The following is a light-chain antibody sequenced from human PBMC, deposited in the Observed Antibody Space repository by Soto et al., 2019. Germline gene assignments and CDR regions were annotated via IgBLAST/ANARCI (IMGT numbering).Light chain of an antibody. J-gene: IGLJ1*01. V-gene: IGLV2-14*01. CDR1: SSDVGGYNY. CDR3: SSYTSSIAPYV. Sequence: QSALTQPASVSGSPGQSITISCTGTSSDVGGYNYVSWYQQHPGKAPKLMLYDVSNRPSGVSNRFSGSKSGNAASLTISGLKAEDEAEYDCSSYTSSIAPYVFGTGTKLTVL. CDR2: DVS.